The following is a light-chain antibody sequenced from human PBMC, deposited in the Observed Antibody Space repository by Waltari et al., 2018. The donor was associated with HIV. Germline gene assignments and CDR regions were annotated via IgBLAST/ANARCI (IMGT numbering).Light chain of an antibody. CDR1: QAISNY. V-gene: IGKV1-27*01. J-gene: IGKJ4*01. Sequence: DIQMTQSPSTRSASVGDRVTITCRASQAISNYLAWYLQKPGKVPKVLIYVTSSLQSGVPSRFTGSGSGTEFTLTISSLQPEDVATYYCQSYKSAPFTFGGGTRVEIK. CDR2: VTS. CDR3: QSYKSAPFT.